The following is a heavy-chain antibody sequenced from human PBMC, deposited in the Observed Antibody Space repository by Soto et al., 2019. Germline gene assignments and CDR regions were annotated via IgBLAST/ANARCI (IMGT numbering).Heavy chain of an antibody. CDR2: FDPGDGET. V-gene: IGHV1-24*01. CDR1: GYTLTELS. J-gene: IGHJ6*02. Sequence: ASVKVSCKVSGYTLTELSMHWVRQAPGKGLEWMGGFDPGDGETIYAQKFQGRVTMTEDTSTDTAYMELSSLRSEDTAVYYCATDYCGGDCYSDYYGMDVWGQGTTVTVSS. CDR3: ATDYCGGDCYSDYYGMDV. D-gene: IGHD2-21*02.